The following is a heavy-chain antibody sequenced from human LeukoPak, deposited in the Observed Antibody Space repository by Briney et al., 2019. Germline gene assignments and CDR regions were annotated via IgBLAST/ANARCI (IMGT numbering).Heavy chain of an antibody. D-gene: IGHD1-1*01. J-gene: IGHJ4*02. V-gene: IGHV3-48*03. CDR2: INSGGSII. CDR3: AREGTNWPSEIDC. Sequence: GGSLTLSCAASGFTFSSFEMNWVRQAPGKGLEWVSYINSGGSIIYYADSVKGRFTISRDNAKNSLYLQLNSLRAEDTALYYCAREGTNWPSEIDCWGQGTLVTVSS. CDR1: GFTFSSFE.